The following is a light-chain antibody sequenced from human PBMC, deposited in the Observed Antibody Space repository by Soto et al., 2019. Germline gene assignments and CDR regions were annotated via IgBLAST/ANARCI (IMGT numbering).Light chain of an antibody. CDR2: AAS. CDR1: QGISSY. J-gene: IGKJ5*01. CDR3: QQSYSTPIT. V-gene: IGKV1-39*01. Sequence: DIQLTQSPPFLSASVGDRVTITCRASQGISSYLAWYQQKPGKAPKLLIYAASTLQSGVPLRFTGSGSGTDFTLTISSLQPEDFATYYCQQSYSTPITFGQGTRLEIK.